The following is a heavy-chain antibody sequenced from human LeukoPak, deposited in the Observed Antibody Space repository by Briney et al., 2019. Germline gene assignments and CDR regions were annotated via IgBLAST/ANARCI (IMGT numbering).Heavy chain of an antibody. J-gene: IGHJ4*02. CDR1: GYAFTTYD. Sequence: GASVKVSCKASGYAFTTYDISWVRQAPGQGLEWVGWISTYHGNTNYAQNFQGRVTMTTETPTSTASMELRSLRSDDTAVYYCARGGASHTVTVSDFWGQGTLVTVSS. CDR3: ARGGASHTVTVSDF. V-gene: IGHV1-18*01. CDR2: ISTYHGNT. D-gene: IGHD4-11*01.